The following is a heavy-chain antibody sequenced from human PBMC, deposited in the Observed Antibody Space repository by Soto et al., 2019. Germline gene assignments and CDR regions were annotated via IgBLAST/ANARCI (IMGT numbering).Heavy chain of an antibody. CDR1: GGSFTGYY. V-gene: IGHV4-34*01. J-gene: IGHJ5*02. CDR2: MNHSGST. D-gene: IGHD3-10*01. CDR3: ARRMVRVNWFDP. Sequence: SEILSLTCAVYGGSFTGYYWSWIRQPPGKGLEWIGEMNHSGSTYYNPSLKSRVTISVDTSKNQFSLKLSSVTAADTAVYYCARRMVRVNWFDPWGQGTLVTVSS.